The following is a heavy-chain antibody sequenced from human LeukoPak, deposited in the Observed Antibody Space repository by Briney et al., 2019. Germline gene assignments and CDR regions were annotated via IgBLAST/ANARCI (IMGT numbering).Heavy chain of an antibody. D-gene: IGHD6-13*01. CDR3: ARGGTYSTSYSGY. CDR2: IYPGDSDT. J-gene: IGHJ4*02. V-gene: IGHV5-51*01. CDR1: GYRFTNYW. Sequence: GESLKISCKGSGYRFTNYWIGWVRQMPGKGLEWMGIIYPGDSDTRYSPSFQGQVTFSADKSISTAYLQWSSLKASDSAMYYCARGGTYSTSYSGYWGQGTLVTVSS.